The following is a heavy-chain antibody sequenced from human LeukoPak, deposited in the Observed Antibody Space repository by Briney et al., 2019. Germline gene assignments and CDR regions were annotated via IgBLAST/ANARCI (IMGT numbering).Heavy chain of an antibody. Sequence: GESLKISCKGSGYSFTSYWIGWVRQMPGKGLEWMGIIYPGDSDTRYSPSFQGQVTISADKSISTAYLQWSSLKASDTAMYYCARQDDFWSGYYYSAGGNFDYWGQGTLVTVSS. CDR3: ARQDDFWSGYYYSAGGNFDY. V-gene: IGHV5-51*01. D-gene: IGHD3-3*01. CDR1: GYSFTSYW. J-gene: IGHJ4*02. CDR2: IYPGDSDT.